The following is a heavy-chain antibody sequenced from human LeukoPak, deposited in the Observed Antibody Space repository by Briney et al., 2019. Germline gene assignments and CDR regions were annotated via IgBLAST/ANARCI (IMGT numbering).Heavy chain of an antibody. CDR2: ISLSGYT. V-gene: IGHV4-4*02. J-gene: IGHJ4*02. CDR3: SRESGPYSPFGH. D-gene: IGHD1-26*01. Sequence: GTLSLPCGVSGGSIPTTNYWSWGRPSPGRGLGWIGEISLSGYTGFNPSLRGRVTMSLDESKNHLSLTPTSVTAADTAIYYCSRESGPYSPFGHWGQGILVTVTT. CDR1: GGSIPTTNY.